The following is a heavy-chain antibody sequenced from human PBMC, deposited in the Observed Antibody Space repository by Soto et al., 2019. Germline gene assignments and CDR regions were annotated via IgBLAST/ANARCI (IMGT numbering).Heavy chain of an antibody. CDR3: ARDSRGYSYGYYFDY. V-gene: IGHV4-59*01. CDR1: GGSLSSYY. CDR2: IYYSGST. D-gene: IGHD5-18*01. Sequence: PSETLSLTCTVSGGSLSSYYWSWIRQPPGKGLEWIGYIYYSGSTNYNPSLKSRVTISVDTSKNQFSLKLSSVTAADTAVYYCARDSRGYSYGYYFDYWGQGTLVTVSS. J-gene: IGHJ4*02.